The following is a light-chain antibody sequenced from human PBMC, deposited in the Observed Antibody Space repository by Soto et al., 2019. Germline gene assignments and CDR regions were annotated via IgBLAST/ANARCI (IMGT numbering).Light chain of an antibody. CDR2: AAS. V-gene: IGKV1-6*01. CDR3: LQDYIYPWT. Sequence: AVQMTQSPSSLSASIGDRVTITCRASQGIRNDLGWYQQKPGKAPKLLIYAASTLQSGVPSRFSGSASGTDFTLTISSLQPEDFATYFCLQDYIYPWTFGQGTKVDIK. CDR1: QGIRND. J-gene: IGKJ1*01.